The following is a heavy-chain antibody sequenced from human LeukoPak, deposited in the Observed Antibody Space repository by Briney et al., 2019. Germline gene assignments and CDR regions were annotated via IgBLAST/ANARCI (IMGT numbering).Heavy chain of an antibody. CDR2: IYTSGST. Sequence: SETLSLTCTVSGGSISSGSYYWSWIRQPAGKGLEWIGRIYTSGSTNYNPSLKSRVTISVDTSKNQFSLKLSSVTAADTAVYYCARGRYGGATYSPGLKRQSGDYSWFDPWGQGTLVTVSS. CDR3: ARGRYGGATYSPGLKRQSGDYSWFDP. D-gene: IGHD1-26*01. V-gene: IGHV4-61*02. J-gene: IGHJ5*02. CDR1: GGSISSGSYY.